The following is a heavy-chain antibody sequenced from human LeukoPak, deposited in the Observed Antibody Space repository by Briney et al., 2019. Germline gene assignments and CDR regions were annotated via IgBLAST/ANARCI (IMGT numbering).Heavy chain of an antibody. CDR3: ARDQVEGYFDY. D-gene: IGHD1-1*01. CDR1: GGSISSYY. CDR2: IYYSGST. Sequence: SETLSLTCTVSGGSISSYYWSWIRQPPGKGLEWIGYIYYSGSTNYNPSLKSRVTISVDTSKNQFSLKLSSVTAADTAVYYCARDQVEGYFDYWGQGTLVTVSS. V-gene: IGHV4-59*01. J-gene: IGHJ4*02.